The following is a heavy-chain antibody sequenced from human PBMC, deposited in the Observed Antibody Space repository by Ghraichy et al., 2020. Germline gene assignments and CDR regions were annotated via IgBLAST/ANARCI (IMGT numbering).Heavy chain of an antibody. D-gene: IGHD5-18*01. Sequence: GGSLRLSCAASGFTFSSYAMSWVRQAPGKGLEWVSAISGSGGSTYYADSVKGRFTISRDNSKNTLYLQMNSLRAEDTAVYYCAKARGYSYGSVWWFDPWGQGTLVTVSS. CDR2: ISGSGGST. CDR3: AKARGYSYGSVWWFDP. CDR1: GFTFSSYA. V-gene: IGHV3-23*01. J-gene: IGHJ5*02.